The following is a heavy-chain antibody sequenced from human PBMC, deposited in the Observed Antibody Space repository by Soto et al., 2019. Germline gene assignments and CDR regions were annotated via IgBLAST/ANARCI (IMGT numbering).Heavy chain of an antibody. V-gene: IGHV6-1*01. CDR2: TYYRSKWYN. J-gene: IGHJ6*02. CDR3: PRDLVGALYRMDG. Sequence: SQTLSLTCAISGDSVSSNSAAWNWIRQSPSRGFEWLGRTYYRSKWYNDYAVSVKSRITINPHTSKNQFSLQLNSVTPEDSAVYCCPRDLVGALYRMDGWCQGPTVTVCS. D-gene: IGHD1-26*01. CDR1: GDSVSSNSAA.